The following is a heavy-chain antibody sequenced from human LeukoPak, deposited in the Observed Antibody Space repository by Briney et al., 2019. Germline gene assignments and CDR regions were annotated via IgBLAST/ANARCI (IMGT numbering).Heavy chain of an antibody. J-gene: IGHJ3*02. CDR1: GFSLSTSGMC. CDR2: IDWDDDK. V-gene: IGHV2-70*11. Sequence: ESGPALVKPTQTPTLTCTFSGFSLSTSGMCVSWIRQPPGKALESLARIDWDDDKYYSTSLKTRLTISKDTSKNQVVLTMTNMDPVDTATYYCARITAARLYAFDIWGQGTMVTVSS. D-gene: IGHD6-6*01. CDR3: ARITAARLYAFDI.